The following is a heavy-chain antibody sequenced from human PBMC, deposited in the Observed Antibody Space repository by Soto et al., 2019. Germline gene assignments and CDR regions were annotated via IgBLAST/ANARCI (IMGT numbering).Heavy chain of an antibody. CDR1: GFTFNTYV. Sequence: EVQLLESGGGLVQPGGSLRLSCAASGFTFNTYVLTWVRQAPGKGLEWVSSISVSGVTTKYADSVKGRFTMSRDNTKNTLNLQMSSLRDEHTSVYYCARNSDYDFWSGLLYWGQGTLVTVSS. CDR2: ISVSGVTT. J-gene: IGHJ4*02. CDR3: ARNSDYDFWSGLLY. D-gene: IGHD3-3*01. V-gene: IGHV3-23*01.